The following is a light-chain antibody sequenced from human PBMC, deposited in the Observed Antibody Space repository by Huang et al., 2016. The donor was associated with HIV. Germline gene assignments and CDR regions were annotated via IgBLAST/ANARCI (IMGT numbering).Light chain of an antibody. V-gene: IGKV2-28*01. CDR1: QSLLHSSGYNY. CDR3: MQALQTPWT. J-gene: IGKJ1*01. Sequence: DTVMTQSPLSLPVTPGEPASISCRSSQSLLHSSGYNYLDWYLQKPGQAPQLLIYLGSNRASGVPDRFSGRGSGTDFTLRISRVEAEDVGVYYCMQALQTPWTFGQGTKVEIK. CDR2: LGS.